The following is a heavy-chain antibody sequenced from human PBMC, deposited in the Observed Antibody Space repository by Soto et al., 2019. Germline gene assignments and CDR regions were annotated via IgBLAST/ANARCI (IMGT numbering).Heavy chain of an antibody. CDR1: GGTFSSYA. Sequence: QVQLVQSGAEVKKPGSSVKVSCKASGGTFSSYAISWVRQAPGQGLEWMGGIIPIFGTANYAQKFQGRVTINADESTSPDYMELGSLRAEDTAVYYCARGVVPTREGYFQHWGQGTLVTVSS. D-gene: IGHD2-15*01. J-gene: IGHJ1*01. CDR2: IIPIFGTA. CDR3: ARGVVPTREGYFQH. V-gene: IGHV1-69*12.